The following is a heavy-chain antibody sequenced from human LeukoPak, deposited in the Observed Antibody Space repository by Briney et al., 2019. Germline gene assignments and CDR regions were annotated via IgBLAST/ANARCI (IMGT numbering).Heavy chain of an antibody. Sequence: GGSLRLSCAASEFTFSTYIMNWVRQAPGKGLEWVSSISSSSAYIYYADSVRGRFTISRDNAKNSLYLQMNSLRAGDTAVYYCARGDRWFDYWGQGTLVTVSA. V-gene: IGHV3-21*01. CDR1: EFTFSTYI. D-gene: IGHD5-24*01. J-gene: IGHJ4*02. CDR3: ARGDRWFDY. CDR2: ISSSSAYI.